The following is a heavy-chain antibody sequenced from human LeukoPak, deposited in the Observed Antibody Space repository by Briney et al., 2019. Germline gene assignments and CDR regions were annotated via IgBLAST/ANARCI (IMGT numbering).Heavy chain of an antibody. D-gene: IGHD6-13*01. CDR3: ARDRTAAAFDY. Sequence: ASVKVSCKAPGYTFTSYGFSWVRQAPGQGLEWMGWISAYNGNTKYAQKIQGRVTMTTDTSTSTAYMELRSLRSDDTALYYCARDRTAAAFDYWGQGTLVTVPS. J-gene: IGHJ4*02. CDR2: ISAYNGNT. CDR1: GYTFTSYG. V-gene: IGHV1-18*01.